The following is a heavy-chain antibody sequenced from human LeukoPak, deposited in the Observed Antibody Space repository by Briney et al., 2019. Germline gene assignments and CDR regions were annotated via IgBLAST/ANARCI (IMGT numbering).Heavy chain of an antibody. Sequence: GSLRLSCAASGFTFSSYAMHWVRQAPGKGLEWVAVISYDGSNKYYEDSVKGRFTISRDNSKNTLYLQMNSLRAEDTAVYYCARVKEPWQWLSASFDYWGQGTLVTVSS. CDR3: ARVKEPWQWLSASFDY. D-gene: IGHD6-19*01. CDR2: ISYDGSNK. V-gene: IGHV3-30-3*01. J-gene: IGHJ4*02. CDR1: GFTFSSYA.